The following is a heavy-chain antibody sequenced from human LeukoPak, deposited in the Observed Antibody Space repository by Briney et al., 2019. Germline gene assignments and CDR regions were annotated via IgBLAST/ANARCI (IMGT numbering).Heavy chain of an antibody. CDR2: IYSGGST. J-gene: IGHJ4*02. CDR1: GFTVSSNY. CDR3: AREIFGSGSYPDY. D-gene: IGHD3-10*01. Sequence: GGSLRLSCAASGFTVSSNYMSWVRQAPGKGLEWVSVIYSGGSTYYADYVKGRFTISRDNSKNTLYLQMNSLRAEDTAVYYCAREIFGSGSYPDYWGQGTLVTVSS. V-gene: IGHV3-53*01.